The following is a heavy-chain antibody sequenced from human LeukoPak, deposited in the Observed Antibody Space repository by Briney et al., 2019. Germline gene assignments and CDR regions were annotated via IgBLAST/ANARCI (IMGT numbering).Heavy chain of an antibody. Sequence: GGSPRLSCAASGFTFSTYTMNWVRQAPGKGLEWISYISTSSGTIYYADSVKGRFTISRDNAKNSLFLQMNSLRAEDTAIYYCARGQFLIDYWGQGTLVTVSS. CDR2: ISTSSGTI. V-gene: IGHV3-48*04. CDR1: GFTFSTYT. CDR3: ARGQFLIDY. D-gene: IGHD2/OR15-2a*01. J-gene: IGHJ4*02.